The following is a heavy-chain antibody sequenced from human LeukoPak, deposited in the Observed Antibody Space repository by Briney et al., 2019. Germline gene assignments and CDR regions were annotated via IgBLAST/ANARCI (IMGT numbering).Heavy chain of an antibody. CDR1: GGSISSYY. Sequence: PSETLSLTCTVSGGSISSYYWSWIRQPPGKGLEWIGSIYYSGSTYYNPSLKSRVTISVDTSKNQFSLKLSSVTAADTAVYYCARHGAGVHNFDYWGQGTLVTVSS. J-gene: IGHJ4*02. CDR3: ARHGAGVHNFDY. V-gene: IGHV4-39*01. D-gene: IGHD1-1*01. CDR2: IYYSGST.